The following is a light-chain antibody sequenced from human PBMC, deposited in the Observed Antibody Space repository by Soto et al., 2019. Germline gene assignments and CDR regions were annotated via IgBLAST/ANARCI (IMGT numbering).Light chain of an antibody. CDR1: QSISSW. Sequence: DIQMTQSPSTLSASVGDRVTITCRASQSISSWLAWYQQKPGKAPKLLIYKASSLESGVPSRFSGSGSGTEFTLTITSLQPDDFATYYCQQYNTYPETFGQGTKVDIK. CDR3: QQYNTYPET. CDR2: KAS. J-gene: IGKJ1*01. V-gene: IGKV1-5*03.